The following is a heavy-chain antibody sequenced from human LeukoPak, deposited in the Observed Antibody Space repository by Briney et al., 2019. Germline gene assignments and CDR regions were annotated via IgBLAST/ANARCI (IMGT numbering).Heavy chain of an antibody. Sequence: GGSLRLSCAASGFTFSSYEMNWVRQAPGKGLEWLSYINTSGSTIYYADSVKGRFTISRDNAKNSLYLQMSSLRAEDTAIYYCAREQGYSNAFDIWGQGTMVTVSS. CDR1: GFTFSSYE. V-gene: IGHV3-48*03. CDR3: AREQGYSNAFDI. CDR2: INTSGSTI. J-gene: IGHJ3*02. D-gene: IGHD5-18*01.